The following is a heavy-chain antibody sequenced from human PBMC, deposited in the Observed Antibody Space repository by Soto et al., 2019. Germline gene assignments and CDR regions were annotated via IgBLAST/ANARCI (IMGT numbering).Heavy chain of an antibody. J-gene: IGHJ1*01. V-gene: IGHV3-21*01. D-gene: IGHD3-3*01. CDR2: ISSGGSHI. Sequence: EVQLVESGGGLVKPGGSLRLSCAASGFSFSDYSMNWVRQAPGKGLEWVASISSGGSHIYYADSVKGRFTISRDNAKNSLFLKMSILRDEDTAGYACARDSVYAPASSMFGVAIWRQCTLVTDST. CDR1: GFSFSDYS. CDR3: ARDSVYAPASSMFGVAI.